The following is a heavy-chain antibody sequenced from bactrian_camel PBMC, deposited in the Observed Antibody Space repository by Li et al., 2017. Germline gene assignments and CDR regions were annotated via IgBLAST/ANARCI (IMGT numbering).Heavy chain of an antibody. Sequence: QEQLVESGGGSVQAGGSLKLSCAASAYIYTSCGMGWYRQAPGKELEWISIINRGGTTYYADSMKGRFTISRDNATSTVYLQMNSLKPEDTAVYFCVSLVGRPLVHQGTQVTVS. CDR1: AYIYTSCG. V-gene: IGHV3S1*01. D-gene: IGHD2*01. CDR2: INRGGTT. J-gene: IGHJ4*01.